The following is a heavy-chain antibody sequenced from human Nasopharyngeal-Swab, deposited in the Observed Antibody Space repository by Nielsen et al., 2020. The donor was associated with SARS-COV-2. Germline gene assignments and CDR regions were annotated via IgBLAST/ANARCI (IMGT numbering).Heavy chain of an antibody. V-gene: IGHV4-59*12. CDR3: ARVKREWLGIYYYYMDV. CDR1: GGSISSYY. J-gene: IGHJ6*03. Sequence: SETLSLTCTVSGGSISSYYWSWIRQPPGKGLEWIGYIYYSGSTNYNPSLKSRVTISVDTSKNQFSLKLSSVTAADTAVYYCARVKREWLGIYYYYMDVWGKGTTVTVSS. D-gene: IGHD6-19*01. CDR2: IYYSGST.